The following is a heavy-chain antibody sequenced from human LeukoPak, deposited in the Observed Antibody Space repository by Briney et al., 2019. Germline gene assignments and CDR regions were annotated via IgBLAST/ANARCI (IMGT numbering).Heavy chain of an antibody. CDR1: GFAISTYA. D-gene: IGHD2-8*02. CDR2: LSSGRSP. V-gene: IGHV3-21*04. Sequence: TGGSLRLSCAASGFAISTYAMAWVRQAPGEGLEWISSLSSGRSPSYSDSLEGRLTMSSDNARNTLYLQMDNLRGEDTAMYYCARQLGYCAAGTCYFDSWGHGTQVTVSS. CDR3: ARQLGYCAAGTCYFDS. J-gene: IGHJ4*01.